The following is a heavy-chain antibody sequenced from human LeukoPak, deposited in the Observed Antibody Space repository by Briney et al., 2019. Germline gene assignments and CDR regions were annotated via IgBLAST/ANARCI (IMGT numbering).Heavy chain of an antibody. J-gene: IGHJ4*02. CDR3: ARFAAAGNFDY. CDR1: GGSISSTKYY. V-gene: IGHV4-30-4*01. Sequence: SETLSLTCTVSGGSISSTKYYWNWIRQPPGKGLEWIGYFYYSGSAYYNPSLKSRVTISEDTSKNQFSLRLTSVTAADTAVYYCARFAAAGNFDYWGQGTLVTVSS. D-gene: IGHD6-13*01. CDR2: FYYSGSA.